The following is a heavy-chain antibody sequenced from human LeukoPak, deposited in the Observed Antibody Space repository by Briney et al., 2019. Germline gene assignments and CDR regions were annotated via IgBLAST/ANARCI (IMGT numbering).Heavy chain of an antibody. CDR1: GFTFNNYA. D-gene: IGHD4-17*01. Sequence: GGSLRLSCAASGFTFNNYAMNWVRQAPGKGLEWVSSISGGGETTYYADSAKGRFTISRDNSQNTLYLQMNSLRAEDTAVYYCARDYADYVGYFFFDYWGQGTLVTVA. J-gene: IGHJ4*02. CDR3: ARDYADYVGYFFFDY. V-gene: IGHV3-23*01. CDR2: ISGGGETT.